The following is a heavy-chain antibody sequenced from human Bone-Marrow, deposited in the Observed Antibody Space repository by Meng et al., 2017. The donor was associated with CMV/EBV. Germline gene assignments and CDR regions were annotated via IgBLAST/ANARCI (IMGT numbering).Heavy chain of an antibody. CDR1: GFPFSNYA. CDR3: AKYFDLWSGYVSYFVS. Sequence: GESPKISCAASGFPFSNYAMSWVRQAPGKGLEWVSGVTGGGGSTYYADSVKGRFTISRDNSKNTLYLQINNLRAKDTATYYCAKYFDLWSGYVSYFVSWGRGQLVNVSS. CDR2: VTGGGGST. J-gene: IGHJ4*02. V-gene: IGHV3-23*01. D-gene: IGHD3-3*01.